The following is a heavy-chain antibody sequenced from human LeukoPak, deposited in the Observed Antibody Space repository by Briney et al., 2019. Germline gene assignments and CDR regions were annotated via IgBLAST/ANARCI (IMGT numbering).Heavy chain of an antibody. J-gene: IGHJ4*02. Sequence: PSETLSLTCAVYGGSFSGYYWSWIRQPPGKGLEWIGEINHSGSTNYNPSLKSRVTISVDTSKNQFSLKLSSVTAADTAVYHCARGRRGPSIAARIPSFDYWGQGTLVTVSS. V-gene: IGHV4-34*01. CDR1: GGSFSGYY. CDR3: ARGRRGPSIAARIPSFDY. D-gene: IGHD6-6*01. CDR2: INHSGST.